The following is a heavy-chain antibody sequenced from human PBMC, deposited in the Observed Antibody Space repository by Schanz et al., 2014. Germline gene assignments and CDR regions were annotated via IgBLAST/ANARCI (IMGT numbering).Heavy chain of an antibody. D-gene: IGHD3-22*01. CDR3: AREVGLYDRGWFDP. CDR2: FVPIAGIT. CDR1: GYTFTSYG. V-gene: IGHV1-18*01. Sequence: QVQLVQSGAEVKKPGASVKVSCKASGYTFTSYGISWVRQAPGQGLEWMGRFVPIAGITNYAQRFQGRVTITADKSSDTAYMELSSLRSEDTAVYYCAREVGLYDRGWFDPWGQGTLVTVSS. J-gene: IGHJ5*02.